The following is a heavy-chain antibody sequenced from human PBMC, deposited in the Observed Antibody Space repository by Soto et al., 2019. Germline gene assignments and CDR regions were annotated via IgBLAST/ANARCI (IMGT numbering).Heavy chain of an antibody. Sequence: QLHLVQSGAVVKKPGASVTVSCSASGYPVTAYYMHWVRQAPGRGLEWMGGINPATGAAKYTQTFQGRVTMTSDPSTNTVFMGLGGLTSEDTAVFSCARGGGVGVAGSAAFDMWGQGTVVTVSS. D-gene: IGHD3-3*01. J-gene: IGHJ3*02. CDR3: ARGGGVGVAGSAAFDM. CDR2: INPATGAA. CDR1: GYPVTAYY. V-gene: IGHV1-2*02.